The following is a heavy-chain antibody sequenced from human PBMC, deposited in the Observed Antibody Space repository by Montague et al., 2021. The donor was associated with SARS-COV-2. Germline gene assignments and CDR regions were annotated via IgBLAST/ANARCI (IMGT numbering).Heavy chain of an antibody. J-gene: IGHJ5*02. Sequence: LGRVSCKASGYTFTSYGISWVRQAPGQGLEWMGWISAYNGNTNYAQKPQGRVTMTTDTSTSTAYMELRSLRSDDTAVYYCAREIMITFGGVIVTWFDPWGQGTLVTVSS. CDR3: AREIMITFGGVIVTWFDP. D-gene: IGHD3-16*02. V-gene: IGHV1-18*01. CDR1: GYTFTSYG. CDR2: ISAYNGNT.